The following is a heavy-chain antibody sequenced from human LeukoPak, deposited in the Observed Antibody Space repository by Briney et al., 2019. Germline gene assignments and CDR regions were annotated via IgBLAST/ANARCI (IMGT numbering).Heavy chain of an antibody. D-gene: IGHD5-18*01. CDR3: AREKSCGYSYGRTNWFDP. CDR1: GYTFTSYG. CDR2: ISAYNGNT. J-gene: IGHJ5*02. V-gene: IGHV1-18*04. Sequence: ASVKVSCKASGYTFTSYGISWVRQAPGQGLEWMGWISAYNGNTNYAQKLQGRVTMTTDTSTSTAYMELRSLRSDDTAVYYCAREKSCGYSYGRTNWFDPWGQGTLVTVSS.